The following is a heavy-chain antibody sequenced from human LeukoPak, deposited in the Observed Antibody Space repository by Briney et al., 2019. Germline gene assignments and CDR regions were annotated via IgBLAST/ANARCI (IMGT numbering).Heavy chain of an antibody. J-gene: IGHJ4*02. D-gene: IGHD2-2*01. Sequence: GGSLRLSCAASGFIFSDYYMSWIRQAPGKGLEWISYISGSGDTIYCADSVKGRFTISRDNAENSLYLQMNSLRAEDTAVYYCARERSSPYCSSTSCYLEDHFDYWGQGTLVTVSS. V-gene: IGHV3-11*04. CDR2: ISGSGDTI. CDR1: GFIFSDYY. CDR3: ARERSSPYCSSTSCYLEDHFDY.